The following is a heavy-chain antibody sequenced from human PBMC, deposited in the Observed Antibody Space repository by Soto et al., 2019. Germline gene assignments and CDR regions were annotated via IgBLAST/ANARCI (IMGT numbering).Heavy chain of an antibody. D-gene: IGHD3-16*01. J-gene: IGHJ6*02. CDR3: ARDLLDASMGDLKYGMDV. CDR1: GGSISSSNW. Sequence: QVQLQEWGPGLVKPSGTLSLTCAVSGGSISSSNWWSLVRQPPGQGLEWIGEMHHSGSTNYNPSLKSRVTISVDKSKNQFSLKLSSVTAADTAVYYCARDLLDASMGDLKYGMDVWGQGTTVTVSS. CDR2: MHHSGST. V-gene: IGHV4-4*02.